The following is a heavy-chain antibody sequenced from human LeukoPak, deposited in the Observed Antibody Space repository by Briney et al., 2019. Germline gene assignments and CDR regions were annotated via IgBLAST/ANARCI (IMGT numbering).Heavy chain of an antibody. CDR2: LSDSGGST. D-gene: IGHD3-10*01. Sequence: GGSLRLSCAASGFTFSSYGMSWVRQAPGKGLEWVSALSDSGGSTFYADSVKGRFTISRDNSKNTLYLQMNRLRAEDTAVYYCAKGGAVSSKSITMIRGTRRYSYYMDVWGKGTTVTISS. V-gene: IGHV3-23*01. CDR3: AKGGAVSSKSITMIRGTRRYSYYMDV. CDR1: GFTFSSYG. J-gene: IGHJ6*03.